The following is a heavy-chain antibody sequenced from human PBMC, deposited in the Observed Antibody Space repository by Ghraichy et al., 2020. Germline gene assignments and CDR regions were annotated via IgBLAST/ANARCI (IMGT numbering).Heavy chain of an antibody. Sequence: SQTLSLTCAISGDSVSSNSAAWNWIRQSPSRGLEWLGRTYYRSKWYNDYAVSVKSRITINPDTSKNQFSLQLNSVTPEDTAVYYCARGQYITMVRGVIWTIDYWGQGTLVTVPS. J-gene: IGHJ4*02. CDR1: GDSVSSNSAA. D-gene: IGHD3-10*01. CDR2: TYYRSKWYN. CDR3: ARGQYITMVRGVIWTIDY. V-gene: IGHV6-1*01.